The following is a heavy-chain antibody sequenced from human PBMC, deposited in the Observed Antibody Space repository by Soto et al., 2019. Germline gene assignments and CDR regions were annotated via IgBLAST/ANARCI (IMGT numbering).Heavy chain of an antibody. D-gene: IGHD1-1*01. V-gene: IGHV1-2*04. CDR3: ARAGTTGTTWARFWYYYYGMDV. Sequence: EASVKVSCKASGYTFTGYYMHWVRQAPGQGLEWMGWINPNSGGTNYAQKFQGWVTMTRDTSISTAYMELSRLRSDDTAVYYCARAGTTGTTWARFWYYYYGMDVWGQGTTVTVSS. CDR2: INPNSGGT. CDR1: GYTFTGYY. J-gene: IGHJ6*02.